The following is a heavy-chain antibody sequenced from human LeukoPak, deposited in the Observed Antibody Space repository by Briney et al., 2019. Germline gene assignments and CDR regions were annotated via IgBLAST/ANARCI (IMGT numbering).Heavy chain of an antibody. Sequence: GGSLRLSCAASGFTFSSYAMSWVRQAPGKGLEWVSAISGSGGSTYYADSVKGRFTISRDNSKNTLYLQMNSLRAEDTAVYYCAKDLYYYDSSGSANAEYFQHWGQDTLVTVSS. CDR2: ISGSGGST. CDR3: AKDLYYYDSSGSANAEYFQH. D-gene: IGHD3-22*01. V-gene: IGHV3-23*01. J-gene: IGHJ1*01. CDR1: GFTFSSYA.